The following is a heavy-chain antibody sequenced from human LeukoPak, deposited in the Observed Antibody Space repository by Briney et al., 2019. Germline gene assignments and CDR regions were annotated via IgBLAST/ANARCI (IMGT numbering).Heavy chain of an antibody. J-gene: IGHJ4*02. Sequence: SETLCLTCTVSGGSISSYYWSWIRQPAGKGLEWIGRIYTSGSTNYNPSLKSRVTMSVDTSKNQFSLKLSSVTAADTAVYYCARESYDSSGYYRDYWGQGTLVTVSS. D-gene: IGHD3-22*01. CDR2: IYTSGST. V-gene: IGHV4-4*07. CDR1: GGSISSYY. CDR3: ARESYDSSGYYRDY.